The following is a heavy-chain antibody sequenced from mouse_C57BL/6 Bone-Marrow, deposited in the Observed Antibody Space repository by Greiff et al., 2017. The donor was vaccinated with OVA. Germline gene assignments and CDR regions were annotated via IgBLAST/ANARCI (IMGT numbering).Heavy chain of an antibody. V-gene: IGHV1-4*01. J-gene: IGHJ2*01. CDR2: INPSSGYT. Sequence: VKLQQSGAELARPGASVKMSCKASGYTFTSYTMHWVKQRPGQGLEWIGYINPSSGYTKYNQKFKDKATLTADKSSSTAYMQLSSLTSEDSAVYYCARWNWTPTLYFDYWGQGTTLTVSS. CDR3: ARWNWTPTLYFDY. CDR1: GYTFTSYT. D-gene: IGHD4-1*01.